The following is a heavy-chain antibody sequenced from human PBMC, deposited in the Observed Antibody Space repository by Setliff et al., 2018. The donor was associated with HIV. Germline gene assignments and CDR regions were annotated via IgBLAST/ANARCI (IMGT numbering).Heavy chain of an antibody. D-gene: IGHD3-10*01. CDR3: TNRGGSGTNVGNWFDP. CDR2: ILPIFGAT. CDR1: GDNFNNVA. Sequence: SVKVSCKASGDNFNNVAFNWVRQAPGQGLEWMGGILPIFGATGYAQKFQGRLTLTAVQSENSVYMELSSLRSDDTAVYYCTNRGGSGTNVGNWFDPWGQGTLVTVS. V-gene: IGHV1-69*13. J-gene: IGHJ5*02.